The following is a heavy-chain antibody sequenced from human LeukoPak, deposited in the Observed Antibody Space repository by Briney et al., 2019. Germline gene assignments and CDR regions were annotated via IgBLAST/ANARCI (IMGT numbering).Heavy chain of an antibody. V-gene: IGHV6-1*01. CDR2: TYYRSKWYN. Sequence: SQTLSLTCATSGDSVSSNSAAWNWIRQSPSRGLEWLGRTYYRSKWYNHYVVSVRSRITINPDTSKNQFSLQLNSVTPEDTAVYYCARATSSYNYVMDVWGQGTTVTVSS. CDR3: ARATSSYNYVMDV. J-gene: IGHJ6*02. CDR1: GDSVSSNSAA.